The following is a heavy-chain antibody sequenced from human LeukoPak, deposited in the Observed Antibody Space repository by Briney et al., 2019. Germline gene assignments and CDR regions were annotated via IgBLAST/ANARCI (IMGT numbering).Heavy chain of an antibody. V-gene: IGHV3-53*01. CDR1: GFTFSSYA. CDR2: IYSGGST. CDR3: ARAYGWRDAFDI. Sequence: GGSLRLSCAASGFTFSSYAMSWVRQAPGKGLEWVSVIYSGGSTYYADSVKGRFTISRDNSKNTPYLQMNSLRAEDTAVYYCARAYGWRDAFDIWGQGTMVTVSS. D-gene: IGHD6-19*01. J-gene: IGHJ3*02.